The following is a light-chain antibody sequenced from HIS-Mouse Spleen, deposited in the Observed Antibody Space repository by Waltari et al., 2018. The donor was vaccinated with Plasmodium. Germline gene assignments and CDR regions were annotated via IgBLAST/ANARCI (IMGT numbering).Light chain of an antibody. V-gene: IGLV3-10*01. J-gene: IGLJ3*02. CDR1: ALPKKD. CDR2: EDS. CDR3: YSTDSSGNHRV. Sequence: SYELTQPPSVSVSPGQPARITCSGDALPKKDPYCYQQKSGQAPVLVIYEDSKRPSGIPERFSGSSSGTMATLTISGAQVEDEADYYCYSTDSSGNHRVFGGGTKLTVL.